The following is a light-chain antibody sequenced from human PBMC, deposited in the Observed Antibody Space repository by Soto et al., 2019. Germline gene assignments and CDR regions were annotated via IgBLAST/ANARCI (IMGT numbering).Light chain of an antibody. J-gene: IGKJ1*01. Sequence: ALQVTQSPSSLSASVGDRVTISCRASQDIRSDLCWYQQEPGKAPQMLIFAASNLQSGVPSRFSGNASGTNFPLTVRSLLPEDVATYYCLQAHTFPLTCGQGTRVEI. CDR3: LQAHTFPLT. V-gene: IGKV1-6*01. CDR1: QDIRSD. CDR2: AAS.